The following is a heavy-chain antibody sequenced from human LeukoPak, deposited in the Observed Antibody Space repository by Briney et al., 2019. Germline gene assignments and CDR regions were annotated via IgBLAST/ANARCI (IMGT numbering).Heavy chain of an antibody. D-gene: IGHD1-26*01. CDR2: ISWNSDTI. CDR1: GFTFDDYA. CDR3: AKGKWYSGTYHFDY. Sequence: GGSLRLSCAASGFTFDDYAMHWVRQAPGKGLEWVSGISWNSDTIGYADSVKGRFTISRDNAKNSLYLQMNSLRAEDTALYYCAKGKWYSGTYHFDYWGQGTLVTVSS. J-gene: IGHJ4*02. V-gene: IGHV3-9*01.